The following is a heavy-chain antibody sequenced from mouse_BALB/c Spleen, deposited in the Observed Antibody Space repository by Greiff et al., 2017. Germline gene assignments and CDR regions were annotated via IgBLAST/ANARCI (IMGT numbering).Heavy chain of an antibody. D-gene: IGHD1-1*01. J-gene: IGHJ4*01. CDR2: ISSGGSYT. CDR3: PRGGYYGSSYRRGGAMDY. V-gene: IGHV5-6*01. Sequence: EVHLVESGGDLVKPGGSLKLSCAASGFTFSSYGMSWVRQTPDKRLEWVATISSGGSYTYYPDSVKGRFTISRDNAKNTLYLQMSSLKSEDTAMYYCPRGGYYGSSYRRGGAMDYWGQGTSVTVSS. CDR1: GFTFSSYG.